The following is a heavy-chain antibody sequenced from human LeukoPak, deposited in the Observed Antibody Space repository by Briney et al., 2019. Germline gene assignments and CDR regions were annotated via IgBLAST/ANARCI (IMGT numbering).Heavy chain of an antibody. CDR1: GFTFTSSA. D-gene: IGHD6-19*01. J-gene: IGHJ4*02. CDR2: IVVGSGNT. V-gene: IGHV1-58*01. Sequence: GASVKVSCKASGFTFTSSAVQWVRQARGQRLEWIGWIVVGSGNTNYAQKFQGRVTITRDMSTSTAYMELSSLRSEDTAVYYCAAWEDSSGWYYFDYWGQGTLVTVSS. CDR3: AAWEDSSGWYYFDY.